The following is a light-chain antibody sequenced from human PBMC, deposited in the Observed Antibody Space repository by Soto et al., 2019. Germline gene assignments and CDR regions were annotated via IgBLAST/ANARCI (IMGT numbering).Light chain of an antibody. CDR3: QQYGSSPPLT. CDR2: GAS. CDR1: QSVSSSY. J-gene: IGKJ3*01. V-gene: IGKV3-20*01. Sequence: IVLTQSPGTLSLSPGEGATLSCRASQSVSSSYLAWYQQKPGQAPRLLIYGASSRATGIPDRFSGSGSGTDFTLTISRLEPEDFAVYYCQQYGSSPPLTFGPGTKVDIK.